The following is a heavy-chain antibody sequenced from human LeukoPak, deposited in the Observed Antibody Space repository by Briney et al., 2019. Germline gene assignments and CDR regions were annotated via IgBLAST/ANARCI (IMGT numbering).Heavy chain of an antibody. CDR2: ISNTGDFI. CDR1: GLIFSDEY. D-gene: IGHD6-19*01. CDR3: ARDRRAVAGYYYYGMDV. V-gene: IGHV3-11*04. J-gene: IGHJ6*02. Sequence: GGSLRLSCEASGLIFSDEYMSWIRQAPGKGLEWVSYISNTGDFIAYADSVKGRFTISRDNAKNSLYLQMNSLRAGDTAVYYCARDRRAVAGYYYYGMDVWGQGTTVTVSS.